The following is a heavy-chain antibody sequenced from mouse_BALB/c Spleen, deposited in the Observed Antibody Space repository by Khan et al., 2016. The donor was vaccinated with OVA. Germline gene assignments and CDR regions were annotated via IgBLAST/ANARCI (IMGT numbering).Heavy chain of an antibody. D-gene: IGHD1-2*01. CDR3: ARRNYFGYTFAY. Sequence: VQLQESGAELARPGASVKLSCKASGYTFTDYYINWVKQRTGQGLEWIGEISPGSGDTYYTEKFKGKDTLTADKSYTPAYMPLSSLTSEASAVYFCARRNYFGYTFAYWGQGTLVTVSA. CDR2: ISPGSGDT. CDR1: GYTFTDYY. J-gene: IGHJ3*01. V-gene: IGHV1-77*01.